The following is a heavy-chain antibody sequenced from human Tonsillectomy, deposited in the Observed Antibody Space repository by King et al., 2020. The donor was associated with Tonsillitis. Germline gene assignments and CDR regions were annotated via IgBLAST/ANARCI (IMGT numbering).Heavy chain of an antibody. D-gene: IGHD6-19*01. Sequence: QLQESGPGLVKPSETLSLTCTVSGGSISTYYWSWIRQPPGKGLEWIGYIYSSGSTNYNPSLKSRVTISVDTSKNQFSLKLSSVTAADTAVYYCARLQFPVAGGNYFDYWGKGTLVTVSS. J-gene: IGHJ4*02. CDR2: IYSSGST. V-gene: IGHV4-59*08. CDR3: ARLQFPVAGGNYFDY. CDR1: GGSISTYY.